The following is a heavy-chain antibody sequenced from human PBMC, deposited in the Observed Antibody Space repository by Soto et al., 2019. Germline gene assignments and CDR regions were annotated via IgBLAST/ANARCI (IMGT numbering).Heavy chain of an antibody. CDR1: GGTFSSYT. CDR3: ARESLDCSSTSCYALGAFDI. J-gene: IGHJ3*02. CDR2: IIPILGIA. D-gene: IGHD2-2*01. Sequence: SVKVSCKASGGTFSSYTISWVRQAPGQGLEWMGRIIPILGIANYAQKFQGRVTITADKSTSTAYMELSSLRSEDTAVYYCARESLDCSSTSCYALGAFDIWGQGTMVTVSS. V-gene: IGHV1-69*04.